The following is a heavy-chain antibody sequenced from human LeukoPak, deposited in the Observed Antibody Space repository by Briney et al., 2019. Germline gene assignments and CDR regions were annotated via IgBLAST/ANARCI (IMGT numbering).Heavy chain of an antibody. J-gene: IGHJ4*02. CDR3: AKTPNAFVRGGYYFDS. CDR2: INHSGST. D-gene: IGHD6-6*01. V-gene: IGHV4-34*01. Sequence: SETLSLTCAVYGGSLSGYYWNWIRQSPGKGLEWIGEINHSGSTNYNPSLKSRVTISVDTSKNQFSLKLSSVTAADTAVYYCAKTPNAFVRGGYYFDSWGQGTLVTVSS. CDR1: GGSLSGYY.